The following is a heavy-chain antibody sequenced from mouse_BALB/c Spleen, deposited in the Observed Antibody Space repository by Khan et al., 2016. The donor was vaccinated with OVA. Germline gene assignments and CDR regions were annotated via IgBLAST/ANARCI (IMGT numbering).Heavy chain of an antibody. V-gene: IGHV1-52*01. J-gene: IGHJ3*01. CDR1: GYTFTSYW. CDR3: ARNPFAY. CDR2: IDPYDSET. Sequence: QVQLKQSGAELVRPGASVKLSCEASGYTFTSYWMNWVKQSPEQGLEWIGRIDPYDSETHYNQNFKDQAILTVDISSSTAYMQLSSLTSEDSAVYYCARNPFAYWGQGTLVTVSA.